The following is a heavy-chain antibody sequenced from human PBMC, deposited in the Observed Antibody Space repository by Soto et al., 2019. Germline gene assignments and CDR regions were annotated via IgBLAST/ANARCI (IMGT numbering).Heavy chain of an antibody. CDR2: IDPSDSQA. Sequence: GESLKISCKGSGYSFAGYWITWVRQKPGKGLEWMGRIDPSDSQAYYSPSFRGHVTISVTKSITTVFLQWSSLRASDTAMYYCARQIYDSDTGPNFQYYFDSWGQGTPVTVSS. CDR1: GYSFAGYW. V-gene: IGHV5-10-1*01. CDR3: ARQIYDSDTGPNFQYYFDS. J-gene: IGHJ4*02. D-gene: IGHD3-22*01.